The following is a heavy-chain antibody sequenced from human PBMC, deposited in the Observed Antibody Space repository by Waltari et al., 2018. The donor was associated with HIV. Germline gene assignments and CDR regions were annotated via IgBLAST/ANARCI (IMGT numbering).Heavy chain of an antibody. Sequence: QVQLVESGGGVVQPGRALRLSCAASRFTFKNFAMNWVRQAPGKGLEWVGNIYYDGSKKFYGDSVRGRFTISRDNSKQILYLQMNSLRVEDTALYYCARDYNYAPDYWGQGTLVVVSS. CDR3: ARDYNYAPDY. CDR1: RFTFKNFA. CDR2: IYYDGSKK. D-gene: IGHD5-18*01. V-gene: IGHV3-33*01. J-gene: IGHJ4*02.